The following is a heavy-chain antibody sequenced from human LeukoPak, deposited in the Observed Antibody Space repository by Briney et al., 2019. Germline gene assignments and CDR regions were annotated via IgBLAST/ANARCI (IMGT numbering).Heavy chain of an antibody. CDR2: IYGNDDK. CDR1: AFSLNTNAVV. D-gene: IGHD4-17*01. V-gene: IGHV2-5*01. J-gene: IGHJ4*02. CDR3: VHRTSVTSVDH. Sequence: ESGPTLVNPTQTLTLTCTFSAFSLNTNAVVVGWVRQPPGQALEWLTFIYGNDDKRYSPSLQSRLTITKDTSKNQVVLTMTDMDYVDTATYYCVHRTSVTSVDHWGQGTLVTVSS.